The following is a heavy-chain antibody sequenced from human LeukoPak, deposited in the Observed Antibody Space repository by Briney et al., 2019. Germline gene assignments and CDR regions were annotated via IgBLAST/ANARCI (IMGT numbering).Heavy chain of an antibody. CDR2: ISGSGGST. V-gene: IGHV3-23*01. CDR1: GFTFSSNA. Sequence: GGSLRLSCAASGFTFSSNAMSWVRQAPGKGLEWVSGISGSGGSTYYADSVKGRFTISRDNSKNTLYLQMSSLRAEDTAVYYCARQAAGPYYFDYWGQGTLVTVSS. J-gene: IGHJ4*02. D-gene: IGHD6-13*01. CDR3: ARQAAGPYYFDY.